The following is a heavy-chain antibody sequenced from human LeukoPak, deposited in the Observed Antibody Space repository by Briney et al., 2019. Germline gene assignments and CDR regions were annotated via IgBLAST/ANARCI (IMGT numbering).Heavy chain of an antibody. CDR1: GFTFSSYE. CDR2: ISSSGSTI. Sequence: GGSLRLSCAASGFTFSSYEMNWVRQAPGKGLEWVSYISSSGSTIYYADSVKGRFTISRDNAKNSLYLQMNSLRAEDTAVYYCARVPPRGCCSSTSCYLVYWGQGTLVTVSS. CDR3: ARVPPRGCCSSTSCYLVY. J-gene: IGHJ4*02. V-gene: IGHV3-48*03. D-gene: IGHD2-2*01.